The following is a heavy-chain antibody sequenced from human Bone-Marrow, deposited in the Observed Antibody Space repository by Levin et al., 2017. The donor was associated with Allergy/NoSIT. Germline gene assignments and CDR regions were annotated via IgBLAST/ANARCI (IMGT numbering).Heavy chain of an antibody. CDR3: AREGDFGYESLDH. Sequence: PGESLKISCKGSGYSFTSFWIGWVRQMPGKGLEWMGVVYPGDSDTRYSPSFQGHVTMSADKSITTAYLEWSSLKASDTAIYYCAREGDFGYESLDHWGQGTLVTVSS. CDR1: GYSFTSFW. CDR2: VYPGDSDT. J-gene: IGHJ4*02. V-gene: IGHV5-51*01. D-gene: IGHD5-12*01.